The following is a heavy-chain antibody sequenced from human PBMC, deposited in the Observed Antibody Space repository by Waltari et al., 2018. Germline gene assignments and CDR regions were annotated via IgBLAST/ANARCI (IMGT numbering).Heavy chain of an antibody. D-gene: IGHD2-21*02. CDR1: GFTFDDYA. CDR3: AKDWGDHGAFDI. V-gene: IGHV3-43D*04. J-gene: IGHJ3*02. CDR2: INWDGNSP. Sequence: EVQLVESGGVVVQPGGSLRLSCAASGFTFDDYAMHWVRQAPGKGLEWVSLINWDGNSPYYADSVKGRFTISRDNSKNSVYLQMNSLRAEDTALYYCAKDWGDHGAFDIWGQGTMGTVSS.